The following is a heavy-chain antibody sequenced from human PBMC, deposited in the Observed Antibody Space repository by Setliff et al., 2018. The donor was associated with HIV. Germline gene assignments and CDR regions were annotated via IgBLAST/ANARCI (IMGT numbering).Heavy chain of an antibody. V-gene: IGHV4-59*08. Sequence: SETLSLTCSVSGDSMRTNYWTWIRQSPGKGLEWIGHVDYSGSSTYNPSLNSRVTLSIDTSKSQFSLRLSSVTAADTALYYCARRSTVARGVDCCDLWGQGTQVTV. CDR1: GDSMRTNY. J-gene: IGHJ5*02. CDR2: VDYSGSS. CDR3: ARRSTVARGVDCCDL. D-gene: IGHD3-10*01.